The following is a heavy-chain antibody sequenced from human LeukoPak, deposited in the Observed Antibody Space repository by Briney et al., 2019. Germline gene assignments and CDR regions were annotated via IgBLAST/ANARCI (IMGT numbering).Heavy chain of an antibody. CDR2: IYPGDSDT. CDR1: GYSFTSHW. CDR3: ARHAPYGSGSYYSGMDV. V-gene: IGHV5-51*01. Sequence: HGESLKISCKGSGYSFTSHWIGWVRQMPGKGLEWMGIIYPGDSDTRFSPSFQGQVTISADKSISTAYLQWSSLKASDTAMYYCARHAPYGSGSYYSGMDVWGKGTTVTVSS. D-gene: IGHD3-10*01. J-gene: IGHJ6*04.